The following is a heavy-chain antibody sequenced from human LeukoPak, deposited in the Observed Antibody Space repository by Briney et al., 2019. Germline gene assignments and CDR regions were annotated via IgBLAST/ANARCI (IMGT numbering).Heavy chain of an antibody. D-gene: IGHD1-26*01. J-gene: IGHJ4*02. CDR2: VNSDGSST. Sequence: GGSLRLSCAASGFTFSSYSMHWVRQAPGKGLVWVSRVNSDGSSTSYADSVKGRFTISRDNSKNTLYLQMNSLRAEDTAVYYCARAVGASHFDYWGQGTLVTVSS. V-gene: IGHV3-74*01. CDR1: GFTFSSYS. CDR3: ARAVGASHFDY.